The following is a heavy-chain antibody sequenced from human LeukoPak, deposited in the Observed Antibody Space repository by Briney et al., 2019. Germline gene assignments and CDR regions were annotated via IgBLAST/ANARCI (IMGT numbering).Heavy chain of an antibody. CDR1: GLTFSSYG. CDR3: ASRRIVGDPYYFDY. V-gene: IGHV3-23*01. Sequence: GGSLRLSCAASGLTFSSYGMSWVRQAPGRGLEWVSAISTTGGTTYYADSVRGRFTISRDNSRNTLYLQMNSLRAEDTAVYYCASRRIVGDPYYFDYWGQGTLVTVSS. D-gene: IGHD1-26*01. CDR2: ISTTGGTT. J-gene: IGHJ4*02.